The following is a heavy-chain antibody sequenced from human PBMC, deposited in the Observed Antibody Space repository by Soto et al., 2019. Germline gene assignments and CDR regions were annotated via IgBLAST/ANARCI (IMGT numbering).Heavy chain of an antibody. D-gene: IGHD2-2*01. CDR2: IYYSGST. J-gene: IGHJ4*02. Sequence: PSETLSLTCTVSGGSISSGDYYWSWIRQPPGKGLWWIGYIYYSGSTYYNPSLKSRVTISVDTSKNQFSLKLSSVTAADTAVYYCARVPSGDYELLSGYFDYWGQGTLVTVSS. V-gene: IGHV4-30-4*01. CDR3: ARVPSGDYELLSGYFDY. CDR1: GGSISSGDYY.